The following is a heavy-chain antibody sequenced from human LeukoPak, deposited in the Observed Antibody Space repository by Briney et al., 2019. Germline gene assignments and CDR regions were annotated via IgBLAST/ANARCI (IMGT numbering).Heavy chain of an antibody. CDR1: GFTFTNYA. CDR3: AKSWSGDQDYFDS. CDR2: VSYVGSNI. J-gene: IGHJ4*02. D-gene: IGHD4-17*01. Sequence: GGSLRLSCAASGFTFTNYAMHWVRQAPGKGLEWVAVVSYVGSNIFYADSVKGRFTISRDNSKNTLYLQMSSLGAEDTAVYYCAKSWSGDQDYFDSWGQGTLVTVSS. V-gene: IGHV3-30*18.